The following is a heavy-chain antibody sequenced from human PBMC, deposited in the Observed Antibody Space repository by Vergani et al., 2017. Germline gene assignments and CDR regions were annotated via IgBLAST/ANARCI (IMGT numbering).Heavy chain of an antibody. J-gene: IGHJ6*03. CDR2: IYPGDSDI. D-gene: IGHD3-9*01. Sequence: EVQLVQSGAEVKKPGESLKISCKGFGYSFTSYWIGWVRQMPGKGLEWMGIIYPGDSDIRYSPSFQGQVTISADKSISTAYLQWSSLKASDTAMYYCARHGRYFDLTSKLYYYDYMDVWGKGTTVTVSS. CDR3: ARHGRYFDLTSKLYYYDYMDV. V-gene: IGHV5-51*01. CDR1: GYSFTSYW.